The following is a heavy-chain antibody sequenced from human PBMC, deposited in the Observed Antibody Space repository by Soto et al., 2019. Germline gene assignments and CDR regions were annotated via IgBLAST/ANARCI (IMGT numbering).Heavy chain of an antibody. D-gene: IGHD3-3*01. CDR3: ARDTIRPYYDFWSGYTDYYYYGMDV. V-gene: IGHV3-74*01. J-gene: IGHJ6*04. Sequence: GGALGISCAAYGFTFSSYWMRWVRQAPGKGVVLVSAINGDGSSTSYADSVKGRFTISRDNAKNTLYLQMNSLRAEDTAVYYCARDTIRPYYDFWSGYTDYYYYGMDVWGKGNTVTVSS. CDR2: INGDGSST. CDR1: GFTFSSYW.